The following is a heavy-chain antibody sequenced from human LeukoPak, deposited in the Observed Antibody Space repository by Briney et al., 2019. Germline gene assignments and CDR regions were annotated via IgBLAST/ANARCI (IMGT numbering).Heavy chain of an antibody. D-gene: IGHD3-3*01. CDR3: AMGLTIFGVGHFDY. CDR1: GFTFSSYS. J-gene: IGHJ4*02. V-gene: IGHV3-21*01. Sequence: GGSLRLSCAASGFTFSSYSMNWVRQAPGKGLEWVSSISSSSSYIYYADSVKGRFTISRDNAKNSLYLQMNSLRAEDTAVYYCAMGLTIFGVGHFDYWGQGTLVTVSS. CDR2: ISSSSSYI.